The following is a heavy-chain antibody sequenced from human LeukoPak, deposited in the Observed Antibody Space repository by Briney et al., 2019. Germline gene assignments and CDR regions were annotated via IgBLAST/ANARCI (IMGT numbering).Heavy chain of an antibody. CDR2: ISYDGSIK. V-gene: IGHV3-30*04. Sequence: PGGSLRLSCAASGFTFSTYDMHWVRQAPGKGLEWVALISYDGSIKYYADSVKGRFTISRDNSKNTLFLQMNSLRAEDTAVFYCAKRYGDSTGWFFDFWGQGSLVTVSS. D-gene: IGHD6-13*01. J-gene: IGHJ4*02. CDR1: GFTFSTYD. CDR3: AKRYGDSTGWFFDF.